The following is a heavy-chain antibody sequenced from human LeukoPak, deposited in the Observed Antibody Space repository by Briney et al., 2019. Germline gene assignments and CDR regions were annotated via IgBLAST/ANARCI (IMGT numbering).Heavy chain of an antibody. V-gene: IGHV3-23*01. CDR3: AKGNTMIVVVSDY. D-gene: IGHD3-22*01. J-gene: IGHJ4*02. Sequence: PGGSLRLSCAASGFTFSSYAMSWVRQAPGKGLEWVSAISGSGGGTYYADSVKGRFTISRDNSKNTLYLQMNSLRAEDTAVYYCAKGNTMIVVVSDYWGQGTLVTVSS. CDR1: GFTFSSYA. CDR2: ISGSGGGT.